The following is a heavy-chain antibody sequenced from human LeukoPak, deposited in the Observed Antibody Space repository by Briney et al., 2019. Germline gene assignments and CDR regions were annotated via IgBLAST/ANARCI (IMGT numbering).Heavy chain of an antibody. Sequence: NPSETLSLTCAVSGGSLSSSNWWSWVRQPPGKGLEWIGEIYHSGSTNYNPSLKSRVTISVDKSKNQFSLKLSSVTATDTAVYYCAMARNWFDPWGQGTLVTVSS. V-gene: IGHV4-4*02. CDR1: GGSLSSSNW. J-gene: IGHJ5*02. CDR2: IYHSGST. CDR3: AMARNWFDP.